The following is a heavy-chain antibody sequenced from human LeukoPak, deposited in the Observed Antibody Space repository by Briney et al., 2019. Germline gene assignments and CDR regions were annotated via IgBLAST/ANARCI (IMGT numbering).Heavy chain of an antibody. CDR1: GGTFSSYA. V-gene: IGHV7-4-1*02. CDR2: INTNTGNP. J-gene: IGHJ6*02. Sequence: ASVKVSCKASGGTFSSYAISWVRQAPGQGLEWMGWINTNTGNPTYAQGFTGRFVFSLDTSVSTAYLQISSLKAEDTAVYYCARGVSYVDTAMGREKYYYYGMDVWGQGTTVTVSS. D-gene: IGHD5-18*01. CDR3: ARGVSYVDTAMGREKYYYYGMDV.